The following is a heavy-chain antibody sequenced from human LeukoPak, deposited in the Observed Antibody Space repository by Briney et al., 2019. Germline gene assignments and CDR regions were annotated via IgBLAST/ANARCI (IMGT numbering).Heavy chain of an antibody. Sequence: GGSLRPSCAASGFTFSSYGMHWARQAPGKGLEWVAVIWDDGSSKYYGDSVKGRFTISRDNSKNTLYLQMNSLRAEDTAVYYCAKPTRGSGSFLIDFWGQGTLVTVSS. J-gene: IGHJ4*02. CDR1: GFTFSSYG. CDR2: IWDDGSSK. D-gene: IGHD1-26*01. CDR3: AKPTRGSGSFLIDF. V-gene: IGHV3-33*06.